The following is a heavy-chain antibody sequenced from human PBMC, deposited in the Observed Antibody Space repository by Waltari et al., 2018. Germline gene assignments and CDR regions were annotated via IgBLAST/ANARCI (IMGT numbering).Heavy chain of an antibody. J-gene: IGHJ5*02. CDR2: IRHPGST. CDR1: GASFSDYY. V-gene: IGHV4-34*01. Sequence: QVQLQQWGAGLLGPSETLSLTCAVYGASFSDYYWGWVRQPPGKGLEWIGQIRHPGSTNYTPARKSRVTISIDTPRSQFSLRLSSVTAADTALYFCTRGGNYDFWSHRPFVDPWGQGTLVTVSS. CDR3: TRGGNYDFWSHRPFVDP. D-gene: IGHD3-3*01.